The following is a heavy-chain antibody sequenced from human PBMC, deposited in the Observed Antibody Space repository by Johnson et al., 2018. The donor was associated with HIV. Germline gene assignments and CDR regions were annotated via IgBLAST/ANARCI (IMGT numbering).Heavy chain of an antibody. V-gene: IGHV3-15*01. D-gene: IGHD5/OR15-5a*01. Sequence: VQLVESGGDLVKPGGSLRLSCAASGFAFSYAWMSWVRQAPGKGLEWVGRIKSKTDGGTTDYAAPVKGRFTLSRDDSKNTLYLQMNSLRLEDTAVYYCASVAEDGFWCQGPMVTVSS. J-gene: IGHJ3*01. CDR1: GFAFSYAW. CDR3: ASVAEDGF. CDR2: IKSKTDGGTT.